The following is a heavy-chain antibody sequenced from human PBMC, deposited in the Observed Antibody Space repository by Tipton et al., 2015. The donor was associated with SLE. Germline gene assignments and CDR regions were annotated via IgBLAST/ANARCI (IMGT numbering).Heavy chain of an antibody. CDR1: GGSISSGSYY. D-gene: IGHD2-21*01. J-gene: IGHJ3*02. Sequence: LVKPTQTLSLTRTVSGGSISSGSYYWSWIRQPAGKGLEWIGRIYTSGSTNYNPSLKSRVTISVDTSKSQFSLKLSSVTAADTAVYYCASHVAGDAFDIWGQGTMVTVSS. CDR2: IYTSGST. CDR3: ASHVAGDAFDI. V-gene: IGHV4-61*02.